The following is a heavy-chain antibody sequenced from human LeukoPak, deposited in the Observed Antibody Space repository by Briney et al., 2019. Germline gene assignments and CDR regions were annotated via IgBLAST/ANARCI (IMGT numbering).Heavy chain of an antibody. CDR1: GFTFSSYA. D-gene: IGHD6-6*01. J-gene: IGHJ4*02. Sequence: GGSLRLSCAASGFTFSSYAMSWVRQAPGKGLEWVSAISGSGGSTYYADSVKGRLTISRDNSKNTLYLQMNSLRAEDTAVYYCAKDLARGSRSCHSDYWGQGNLVTVST. V-gene: IGHV3-23*01. CDR3: AKDLARGSRSCHSDY. CDR2: ISGSGGST.